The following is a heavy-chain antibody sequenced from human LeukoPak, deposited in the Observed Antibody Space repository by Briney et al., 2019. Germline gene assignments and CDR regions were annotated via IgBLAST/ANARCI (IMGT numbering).Heavy chain of an antibody. CDR3: ARHDNDDDLDY. CDR2: INMYTANP. V-gene: IGHV7-4-1*02. CDR1: GYTFIRYA. J-gene: IGHJ4*02. Sequence: ASVKVSCKASGYTFIRYAINWLRQVPGQGLEWMGWINMYTANPAYAQGFTERFVFSLDTSVSTAYLEISNLKAEDTAVYYCARHDNDDDLDYWGQGTLVTVSS. D-gene: IGHD3-16*01.